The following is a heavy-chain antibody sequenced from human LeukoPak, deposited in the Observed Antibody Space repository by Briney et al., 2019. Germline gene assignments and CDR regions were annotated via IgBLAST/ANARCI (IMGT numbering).Heavy chain of an antibody. V-gene: IGHV3-23*01. CDR1: GFTFSSYA. J-gene: IGHJ6*03. CDR2: ISIDGGRT. D-gene: IGHD6-25*01. Sequence: GGSLRLSCAASGFTFSSYAMSWVRQAPGKGPEWVSTISIDGGRTYYADSVKGRFTVSRNTSKNTLYLQMNSLRAEDTAVYYCARKGIGSSRYQNMDVWGKGTTVTVSS. CDR3: ARKGIGSSRYQNMDV.